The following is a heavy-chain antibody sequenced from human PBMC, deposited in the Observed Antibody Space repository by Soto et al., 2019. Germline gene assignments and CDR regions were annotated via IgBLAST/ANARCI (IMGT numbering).Heavy chain of an antibody. J-gene: IGHJ6*02. CDR3: SSITMVRGVILSRYYYYGMDV. CDR2: IIPIFGTA. CDR1: GGTFSSYA. D-gene: IGHD3-10*01. V-gene: IGHV1-69*01. Sequence: QVQLVQSGAEVQKPGSSVKVSCKASGGTFSSYAISWVRQAPGQGLEWMGGIIPIFGTANYAQKFQGRVTITADESTSTAYMELSSLRSEDTPVYYCSSITMVRGVILSRYYYYGMDVWGQGTTVTVSS.